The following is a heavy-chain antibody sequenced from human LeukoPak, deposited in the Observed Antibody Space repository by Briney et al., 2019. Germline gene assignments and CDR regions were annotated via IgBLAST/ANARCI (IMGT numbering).Heavy chain of an antibody. V-gene: IGHV1-69*04. CDR3: ARSPIVVVVAAPSSSAFDI. CDR2: IIPILGIA. Sequence: SVKVSCQASGGTFRSYAISWVRQAPGQGLEWMGRIIPILGIANYAQKFQGRVTITADKSTSTAYMELSSLRSEDTAVYYCARSPIVVVVAAPSSSAFDIWGQGTMVTVSS. D-gene: IGHD2-15*01. J-gene: IGHJ3*02. CDR1: GGTFRSYA.